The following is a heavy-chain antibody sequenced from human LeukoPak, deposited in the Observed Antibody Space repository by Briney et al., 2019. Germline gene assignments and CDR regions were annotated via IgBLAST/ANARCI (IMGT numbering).Heavy chain of an antibody. D-gene: IGHD3-10*01. CDR2: IYTSGST. CDR3: ASSMVRGYYYYIDV. V-gene: IGHV4-4*09. Sequence: SETLSLTCTVSGVSLSSYYWSWVRQPPGKGLEWIGYIYTSGSTNYNPPRKSRVTISVDTTKNQFSLKLSSVAAADTAVYYCASSMVRGYYYYIDVWGKGTTVTVSS. J-gene: IGHJ6*03. CDR1: GVSLSSYY.